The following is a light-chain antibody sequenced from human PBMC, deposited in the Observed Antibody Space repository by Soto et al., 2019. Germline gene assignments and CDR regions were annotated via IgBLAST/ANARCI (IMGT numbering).Light chain of an antibody. V-gene: IGLV2-11*01. Sequence: QSVLTQPRSVSGSPGQSVTISCTGTSIDVGTYNFVSWYQQHPGNAPKFMIYDVTKRPSGVPDRFSGSKSGNTASLTISGLQADDEADYSCCSYVGSYASYVFGTGTKLTVL. CDR2: DVT. J-gene: IGLJ1*01. CDR1: SIDVGTYNF. CDR3: CSYVGSYASYV.